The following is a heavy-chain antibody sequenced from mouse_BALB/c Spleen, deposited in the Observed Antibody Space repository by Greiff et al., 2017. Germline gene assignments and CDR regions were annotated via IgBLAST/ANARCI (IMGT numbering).Heavy chain of an antibody. J-gene: IGHJ4*01. CDR2: IDPANGNT. D-gene: IGHD2-10*02. Sequence: EVKLQESGAELVKPGASVKLSCTASGFNIKDTYMHWVKQRPEQGLEWIGRIDPANGNTKYDPKFQGKATITADTSSNTAYLELSSLTSEDTAVDYCDRGYGKGTYYALDYWGQGTSVTGSS. CDR3: DRGYGKGTYYALDY. CDR1: GFNIKDTY. V-gene: IGHV14-3*02.